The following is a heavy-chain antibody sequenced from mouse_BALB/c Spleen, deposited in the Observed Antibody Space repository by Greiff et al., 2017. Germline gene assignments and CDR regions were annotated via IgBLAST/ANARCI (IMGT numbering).Heavy chain of an antibody. D-gene: IGHD1-2*01. CDR1: GFTFSSYG. CDR3: ARVASATSDWDIDD. CDR2: ISSGGSYT. J-gene: IGHJ1*01. Sequence: EVQLVESGGDLVKPGGSLKFSCAASGFTFSSYGMSWVRQTPDKRLEWVATISSGGSYTYYPDSVKGRVTISRDNAKNTLYLQMSSLKSEDTAMYYCARVASATSDWDIDDWGEGTTVTVSS. V-gene: IGHV5-6*01.